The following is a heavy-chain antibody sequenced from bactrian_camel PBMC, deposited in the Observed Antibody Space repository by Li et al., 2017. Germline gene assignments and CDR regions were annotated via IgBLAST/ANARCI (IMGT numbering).Heavy chain of an antibody. CDR2: IAGDGRT. CDR1: GSAYGTC. V-gene: IGHV3S53*01. J-gene: IGHJ4*01. Sequence: HVQLVESGGGSVQAGGSLRLSCVASGSAYGTCMGWFRQAPGKEREGVAAIAGDGRTDYADSVKGRFTISRDGAKNIIALQMHSLKPEDTATYYCAADLVTDEPSLVEREYYYWGQGTQVTVS. D-gene: IGHD1*01. CDR3: AADLVTDEPSLVEREYYY.